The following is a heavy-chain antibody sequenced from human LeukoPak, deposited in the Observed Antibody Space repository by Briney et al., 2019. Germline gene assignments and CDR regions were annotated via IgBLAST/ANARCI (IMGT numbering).Heavy chain of an antibody. V-gene: IGHV1-18*01. CDR2: ISAYNGNT. D-gene: IGHD3-22*01. CDR1: GYTFTSYG. Sequence: EASVKVSCKASGYTFTSYGISWVRQAPGQGLEWMGWISAYNGNTNYAQKLQGRVTMTTDTSTSTAYMELRSLRSDDTAVYYCAREYYDSSGYFGWFDPWGQGTLVTVSS. CDR3: AREYYDSSGYFGWFDP. J-gene: IGHJ5*02.